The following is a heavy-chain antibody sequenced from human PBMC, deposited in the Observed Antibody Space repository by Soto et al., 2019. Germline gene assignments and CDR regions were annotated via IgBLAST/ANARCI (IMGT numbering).Heavy chain of an antibody. D-gene: IGHD2-15*01. V-gene: IGHV4-31*03. CDR2: IYYSGST. CDR3: ARGVRGGGSSHWYFDL. Sequence: QVQLQESGPGLVKPSQTLSLTCTVSGGSISSGGYYWSWIRQHPGKGLEWIGYIYYSGSTYYNPSIKSRVTISVDTSKNQFALKLSSVTAADTAVYYCARGVRGGGSSHWYFDLWGRGTLVTVSS. CDR1: GGSISSGGYY. J-gene: IGHJ2*01.